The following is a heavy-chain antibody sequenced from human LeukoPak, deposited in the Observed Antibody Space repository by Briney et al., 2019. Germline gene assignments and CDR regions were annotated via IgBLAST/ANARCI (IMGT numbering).Heavy chain of an antibody. Sequence: SETLSLTCTVSGGSISSSNYYWGWIRQPPGKGLEWIGSIYYSGSTYYNPSLKSRVTISVDTSKNQFSLKLSSVTAADTAVYYCARRDSRITMVRGVISTRFDPWGQGTLVTVSS. CDR3: ARRDSRITMVRGVISTRFDP. J-gene: IGHJ5*02. CDR1: GGSISSSNYY. D-gene: IGHD3-10*01. CDR2: IYYSGST. V-gene: IGHV4-39*01.